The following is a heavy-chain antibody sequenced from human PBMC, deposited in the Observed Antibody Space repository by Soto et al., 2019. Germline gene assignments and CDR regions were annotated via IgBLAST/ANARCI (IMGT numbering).Heavy chain of an antibody. CDR3: ARTYCSSASCYGLYYFGMDV. D-gene: IGHD2-2*01. CDR1: GASIRSYY. CDR2: IYYSGST. V-gene: IGHV4-59*01. Sequence: PSETLSLTCSVSGASIRSYYWSWIRQPPGKGLEWIGYIYYSGSTYYNPSLKSQVTISVDTSKNQFSLKLRSVTAADTAVYYCARTYCSSASCYGLYYFGMDVWGQGTTVTVSS. J-gene: IGHJ6*02.